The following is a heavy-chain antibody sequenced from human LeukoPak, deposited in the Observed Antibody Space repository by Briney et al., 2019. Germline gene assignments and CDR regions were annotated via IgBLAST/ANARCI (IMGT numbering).Heavy chain of an antibody. CDR1: GYTFTSYA. J-gene: IGHJ6*03. CDR2: INTNTGNP. V-gene: IGHV7-4-1*02. CDR3: ARARPSLNYYYYYMDV. Sequence: ASVKVFCKASGYTFTSYAMNWVRQAPGQGLEWMGWINTNTGNPTYAQGFTGRFVFPLDTSVSTAYLQISSLKAEDTAVYYCARARPSLNYYYYYMDVWGKGTTVTVSS.